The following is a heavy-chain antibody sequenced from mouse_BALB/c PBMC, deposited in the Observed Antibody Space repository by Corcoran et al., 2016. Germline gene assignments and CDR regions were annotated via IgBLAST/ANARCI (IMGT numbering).Heavy chain of an antibody. CDR2: ISYDGSN. CDR1: GYSITSGYY. V-gene: IGHV3-6*02. D-gene: IGHD2-3*01. CDR3: SRGEDGYYYFDY. Sequence: DVQLQESGPGLVKPSQSLSLTCSVTGYSITSGYYWNWIRQFPGNKLEWMGYISYDGSNNYNPSLKNRISITRDTSKNQIFLKLNSVTTEDTATYYCSRGEDGYYYFDYWGQGTTLTVSS. J-gene: IGHJ2*01.